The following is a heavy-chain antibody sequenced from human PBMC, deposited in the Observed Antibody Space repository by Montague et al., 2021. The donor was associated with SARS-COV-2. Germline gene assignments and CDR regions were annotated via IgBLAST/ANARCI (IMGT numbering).Heavy chain of an antibody. Sequence: SETLSLTCTVSGGSITDINYYWGWIRQPPGKGLEWIGSINNRGNTYNNPSLRSRVSISVDTSKNQFSLNVRSVTAADTGLFYCVRVTHPRSAWPYYMDVWGKGTTVTV. D-gene: IGHD4-11*01. CDR3: VRVTHPRSAWPYYMDV. CDR1: GGSITDINYY. J-gene: IGHJ6*03. V-gene: IGHV4-39*01. CDR2: INNRGNT.